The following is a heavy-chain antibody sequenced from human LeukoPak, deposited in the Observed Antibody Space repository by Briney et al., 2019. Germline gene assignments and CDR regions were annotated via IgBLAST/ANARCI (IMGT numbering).Heavy chain of an antibody. CDR3: ARGSESV. D-gene: IGHD3-10*01. CDR2: ISSSSSYT. V-gene: IGHV3-21*01. CDR1: GFTFSSYS. Sequence: GGSLRLSCAASGFTFSSYSMNWVRQAPGKGLEWVSSISSSSSYTYYADSVKGRFTISRDNAKNSLYLQMNSLRAEDTAVYYCARGSESVWGKGTTVTVSS. J-gene: IGHJ6*04.